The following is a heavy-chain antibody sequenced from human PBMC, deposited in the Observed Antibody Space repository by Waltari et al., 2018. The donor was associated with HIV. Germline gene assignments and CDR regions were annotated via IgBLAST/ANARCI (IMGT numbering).Heavy chain of an antibody. Sequence: EVQLVESGGGLIQPGGSLRLSGAASGFTARSHYMRWVRQAPGKGLEWVSVIYSGGSTYYADSVKGRFSISRDTSKNTLYLQMNSLRAEDTAVYYCARASGWLVFDYWGQGTLVTVPS. V-gene: IGHV3-53*01. J-gene: IGHJ4*02. D-gene: IGHD6-19*01. CDR2: IYSGGST. CDR3: ARASGWLVFDY. CDR1: GFTARSHY.